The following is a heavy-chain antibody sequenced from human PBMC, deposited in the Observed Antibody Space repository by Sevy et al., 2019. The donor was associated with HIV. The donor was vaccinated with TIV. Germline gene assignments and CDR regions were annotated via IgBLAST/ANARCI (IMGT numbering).Heavy chain of an antibody. D-gene: IGHD3-10*01. CDR1: GYTFTGYY. CDR3: ARDKNYYGSGSSYYYYGMDV. V-gene: IGHV1-2*02. J-gene: IGHJ6*02. CDR2: INPNSGGT. Sequence: ASVKVSCKASGYTFTGYYMHWVRQAPGQGLEWMGWINPNSGGTNYAQKFQGRVTMTRDTSISTAYMELSRLRSDDTAVYYCARDKNYYGSGSSYYYYGMDVWGQGTTVTVSS.